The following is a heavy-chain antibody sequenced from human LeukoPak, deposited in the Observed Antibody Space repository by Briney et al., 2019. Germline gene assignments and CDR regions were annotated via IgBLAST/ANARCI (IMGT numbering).Heavy chain of an antibody. CDR3: AKVNPPRGGRSGWYETNDY. V-gene: IGHV3-23*01. Sequence: GGSLRLSCAASGFTFSSSAMSWVRQAPGKGLEWVSSISGGGNTFYADSVMGRFTISRDNSKNTLYLQLSSLRAEDTAVYYCAKVNPPRGGRSGWYETNDYWGQGTLVTVSS. J-gene: IGHJ4*02. CDR1: GFTFSSSA. D-gene: IGHD6-19*01. CDR2: ISGGGNT.